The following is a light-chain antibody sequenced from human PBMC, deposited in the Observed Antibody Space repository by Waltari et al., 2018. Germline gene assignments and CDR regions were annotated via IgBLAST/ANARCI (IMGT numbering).Light chain of an antibody. V-gene: IGKV1-39*01. CDR2: AAS. CDR3: QQSCSTPWT. CDR1: QSISSY. J-gene: IGKJ1*01. Sequence: DIQMTQSPSSLSASVGDRVTITCRASQSISSYLNWYQQKPGKAPKVLISAASSLQSGVPSRFSGSGSGTDFTLTISSLQPEDFATYYCQQSCSTPWTFGQGTKVEIK.